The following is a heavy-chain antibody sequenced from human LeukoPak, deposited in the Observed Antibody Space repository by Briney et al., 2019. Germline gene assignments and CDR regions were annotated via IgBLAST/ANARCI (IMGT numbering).Heavy chain of an antibody. CDR3: ARPVAGTGTHAFDI. CDR1: GSRFTSYW. D-gene: IGHD6-19*01. CDR2: IYPGDSDT. Sequence: GESLKISCKGSGSRFTSYWTGWVRQMPGKGLEWMGIIYPGDSDTRYSPSFQGQVTISADKSISTAYLQWSSLKASDTAMYYCARPVAGTGTHAFDIWGQGTMVTVSS. J-gene: IGHJ3*02. V-gene: IGHV5-51*01.